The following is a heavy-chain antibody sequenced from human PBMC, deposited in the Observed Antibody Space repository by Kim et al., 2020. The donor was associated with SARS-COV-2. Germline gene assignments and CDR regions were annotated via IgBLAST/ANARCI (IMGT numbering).Heavy chain of an antibody. J-gene: IGHJ3*02. V-gene: IGHV4-39*01. D-gene: IGHD1-26*01. CDR3: ARPLYRDAFDI. Sequence: TYYNPSLKSRVTISVDTSKNQFSLKLSSVTAADTAVYYCARPLYRDAFDIWGQGTMVTVSS. CDR2: T.